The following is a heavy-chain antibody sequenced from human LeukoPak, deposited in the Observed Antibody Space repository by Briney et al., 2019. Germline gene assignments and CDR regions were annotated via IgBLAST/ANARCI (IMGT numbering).Heavy chain of an antibody. CDR2: IKQDGSEK. D-gene: IGHD3-16*02. J-gene: IGHJ3*02. Sequence: GGSLRLSCAASGFTFSSYWMSWVRQAPGKGLEWVANIKQDGSEKYYVDSVKGRFTISRDNAKNSLYLQMNSLRAEDTAVYYCARDWVGDCVWGSYRTDAFDIWGQGTMVTVSS. V-gene: IGHV3-7*01. CDR1: GFTFSSYW. CDR3: ARDWVGDCVWGSYRTDAFDI.